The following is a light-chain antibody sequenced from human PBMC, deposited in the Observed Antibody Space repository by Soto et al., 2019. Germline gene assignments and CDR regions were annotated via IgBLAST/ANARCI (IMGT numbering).Light chain of an antibody. Sequence: EIVLTQPPATLSLSPGERATLSCRASQSVSSYLAWYQQKPGQAPRIIIYDESSRATGIPDRFSGSGSGTDLNLTISRLEPEDFAVYYCQQRSNWPLTCGGGTKVDIK. CDR1: QSVSSY. CDR3: QQRSNWPLT. J-gene: IGKJ4*02. CDR2: DES. V-gene: IGKV3-11*01.